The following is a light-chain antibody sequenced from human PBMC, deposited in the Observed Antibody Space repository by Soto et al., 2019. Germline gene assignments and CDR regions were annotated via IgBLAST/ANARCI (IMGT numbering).Light chain of an antibody. J-gene: IGLJ2*01. CDR3: SSYAGSNNLV. Sequence: QSALTQPPSASGSPGQPVTISCTGTSSDVGGYNYVSWYQQHPGKAPKLMIYEVSKRPSGVPDRFSGSKSGNTASLTVSGLQAEDEADYYCSSYAGSNNLVFGGGTQLTVL. V-gene: IGLV2-8*01. CDR1: SSDVGGYNY. CDR2: EVS.